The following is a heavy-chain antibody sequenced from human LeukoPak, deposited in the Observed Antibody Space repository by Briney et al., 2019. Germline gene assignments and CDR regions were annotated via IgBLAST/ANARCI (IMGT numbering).Heavy chain of an antibody. Sequence: GGSLRLSCAASGSTFSSYSMNWVRQAPGKGLEWVSSISSSSSYIYYADSVKGRFTISRDNAKNSLYLQMNSLRAEDTAVYYCAREGDSSGYYSDAFDIWGQGTMVTVSS. D-gene: IGHD3-22*01. CDR1: GSTFSSYS. CDR3: AREGDSSGYYSDAFDI. J-gene: IGHJ3*02. V-gene: IGHV3-21*01. CDR2: ISSSSSYI.